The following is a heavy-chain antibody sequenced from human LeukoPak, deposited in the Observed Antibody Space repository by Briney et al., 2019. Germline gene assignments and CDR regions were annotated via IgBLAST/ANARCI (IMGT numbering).Heavy chain of an antibody. D-gene: IGHD3-9*01. CDR2: IRYDGSNK. Sequence: PGGSLRLSCAASGFTFSSYGMHWVRQAPGKGLEWVAFIRYDGSNKYYADSVKGRFTISRDNSKNTLYLQMNSLRAEDTAVYHCAKDTYDILTGPTGYWGQGTLVTVSS. J-gene: IGHJ4*02. CDR1: GFTFSSYG. V-gene: IGHV3-30*02. CDR3: AKDTYDILTGPTGY.